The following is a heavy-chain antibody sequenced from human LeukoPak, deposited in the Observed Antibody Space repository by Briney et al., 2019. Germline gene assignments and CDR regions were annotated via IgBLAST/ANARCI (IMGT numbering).Heavy chain of an antibody. Sequence: PSETLSPTCAVYGGSFSVYYCSWIRQPPGKGLEWIGEINHSGSTNYNPSLKSRVTISVNTSKNQFSLKLSSVTAADTAVYYCARGPAAAGPSDYWGQGTLVTVSS. J-gene: IGHJ4*02. V-gene: IGHV4-34*01. CDR3: ARGPAAAGPSDY. CDR1: GGSFSVYY. D-gene: IGHD6-13*01. CDR2: INHSGST.